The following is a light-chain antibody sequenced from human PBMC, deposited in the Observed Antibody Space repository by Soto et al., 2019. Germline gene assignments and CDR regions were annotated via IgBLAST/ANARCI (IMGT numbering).Light chain of an antibody. CDR3: MQTLHNPLT. J-gene: IGKJ4*01. CDR2: LGS. Sequence: DIVMTQSPLSLPVTPGEPASISCRSSQSLLHSNGYNYLDWYLQKPGQSPHLLIYLGSNRASGVPDRFRGSGSGTDFTLKISRVEAEDVGVYYCMQTLHNPLTFGGGTKVDI. V-gene: IGKV2-28*01. CDR1: QSLLHSNGYNY.